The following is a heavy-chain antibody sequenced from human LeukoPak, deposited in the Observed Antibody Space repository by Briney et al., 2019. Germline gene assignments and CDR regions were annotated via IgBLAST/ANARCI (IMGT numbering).Heavy chain of an antibody. Sequence: PGGSLRLSCAASGFPFSTSAMNWVRQAPGKGLVWVSRINGDGSSTSYADSVKGRFTISRDNAKNTLYLQMNSLRAEDTAVYYCARTAAAAVYYFDYWGQGTLVTVSS. CDR3: ARTAAAAVYYFDY. J-gene: IGHJ4*02. V-gene: IGHV3-74*01. CDR1: GFPFSTSA. D-gene: IGHD6-13*01. CDR2: INGDGSST.